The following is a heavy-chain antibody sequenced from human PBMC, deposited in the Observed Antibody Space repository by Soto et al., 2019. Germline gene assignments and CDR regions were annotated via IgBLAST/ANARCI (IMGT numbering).Heavy chain of an antibody. D-gene: IGHD3-10*01. V-gene: IGHV4-61*01. Sequence: SETLSLTCTVSGGSVSSGSYYWSWIRQPPGKGLEWIGYIYYSGSTNYNPSLKSRVTISVDTSKNQFSLKLSSVTAADTAVYYCAGASDNTFGEFQLDYWGQGTLVTVSS. CDR1: GGSVSSGSYY. CDR2: IYYSGST. J-gene: IGHJ4*02. CDR3: AGASDNTFGEFQLDY.